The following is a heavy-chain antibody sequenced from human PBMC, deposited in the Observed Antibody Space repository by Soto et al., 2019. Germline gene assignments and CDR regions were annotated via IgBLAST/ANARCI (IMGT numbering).Heavy chain of an antibody. CDR1: GDAISNFY. D-gene: IGHD2-2*01. J-gene: IGHJ4*02. CDR2: VHESGST. Sequence: KTSETQSLTCRVSGDAISNFYCSWIRHTPRRGMEWIGCVHESGSTDYNPSLKGRVTISLHTSKTQFSLSLSSATAADTATYYCARGIRAIIISFFAFWGQGIPVTVSS. CDR3: ARGIRAIIISFFAF. V-gene: IGHV4-59*03.